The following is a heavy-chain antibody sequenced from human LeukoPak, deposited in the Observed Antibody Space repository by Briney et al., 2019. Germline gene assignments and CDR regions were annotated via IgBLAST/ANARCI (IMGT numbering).Heavy chain of an antibody. CDR1: GLTFSSYS. V-gene: IGHV3-21*01. J-gene: IGHJ4*02. CDR3: ARDHGEPYFDY. CDR2: ISSSSSYI. Sequence: GGSLRLSCAASGLTFSSYSMNWVRQAPGKGLEWVSSISSSSSYIYYADSVKGRFTISRDNAKNSLYLQMNSLRAEDTAVYYCARDHGEPYFDYWGQGTLVTVSS. D-gene: IGHD4-17*01.